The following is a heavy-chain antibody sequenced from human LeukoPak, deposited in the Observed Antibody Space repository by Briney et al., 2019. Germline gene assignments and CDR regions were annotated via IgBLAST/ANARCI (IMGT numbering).Heavy chain of an antibody. V-gene: IGHV3-23*01. CDR3: AKRHDYGDYYFDY. D-gene: IGHD4-17*01. CDR2: ISGSGGST. CDR1: GFTFSRYA. Sequence: PGGSLRLSCAASGFTFSRYAMSWVRQAPGKGLERVSAISGSGGSTYYADSVKGRFAISRDNSKNTLYLQMNSLRAEDTAVYYCAKRHDYGDYYFDYWGQGTLVTVSS. J-gene: IGHJ4*02.